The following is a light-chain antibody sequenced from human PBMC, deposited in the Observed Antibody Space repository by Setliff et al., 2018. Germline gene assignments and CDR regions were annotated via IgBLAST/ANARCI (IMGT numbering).Light chain of an antibody. V-gene: IGLV2-14*01. CDR2: EVC. Sequence: QTALTQPAYVSGSPGQSITISCTGTSSDVGGYNYVSWYQQHPGKAPKLMISEVCNRPSGVSNRFSGSKSGNTASLTISGRQAEDEADYYCSSYTSSSTRVFGTGTKVTVL. J-gene: IGLJ1*01. CDR3: SSYTSSSTRV. CDR1: SSDVGGYNY.